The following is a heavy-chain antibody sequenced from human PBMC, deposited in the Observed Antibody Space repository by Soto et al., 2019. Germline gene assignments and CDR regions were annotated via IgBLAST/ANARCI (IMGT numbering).Heavy chain of an antibody. D-gene: IGHD6-6*01. V-gene: IGHV3-23*01. CDR1: GFTVTSNG. CDR3: AKDRKYPRDYFHY. Sequence: PGGSLRLSCGVSGFTVTSNGVSWVRQAPGKWLEWVAAISPNGQGIWYADSVKGRFTISRDISRNTVFLQMDSLRAEDTAVYYCAKDRKYPRDYFHYWGQGXLVTVYS. CDR2: ISPNGQGI. J-gene: IGHJ4*02.